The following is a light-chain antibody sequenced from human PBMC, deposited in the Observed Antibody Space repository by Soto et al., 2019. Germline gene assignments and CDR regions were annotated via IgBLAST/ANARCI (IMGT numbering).Light chain of an antibody. J-gene: IGKJ1*01. CDR2: RTS. Sequence: DSVLTQSPGTLSLSPGERASVSCRASQSVSSSYLAWYQQKPGQAPRLLIYRTSNRATGIPDRFSGSGSGTDFTLTISRLEPEDFAVYWCQQYDSSPRTFGQGTKVDIK. CDR1: QSVSSSY. CDR3: QQYDSSPRT. V-gene: IGKV3-20*01.